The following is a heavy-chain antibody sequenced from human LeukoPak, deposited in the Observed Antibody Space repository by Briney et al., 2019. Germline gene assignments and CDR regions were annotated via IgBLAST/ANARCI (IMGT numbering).Heavy chain of an antibody. J-gene: IGHJ4*02. CDR2: IYPGDSDT. D-gene: IGHD2-2*01. CDR1: GYSFTSYW. V-gene: IGHV5-51*01. CDR3: ARFGVYCSSTSCWVDY. Sequence: GESLKISCKGSGYSFTSYWIGWVRQMPGKGLEGMGIIYPGDSDTRYSTSFQGQVTISADKSISTAYLQWSSLKASDTAMYYCARFGVYCSSTSCWVDYWGQGTLVTVSS.